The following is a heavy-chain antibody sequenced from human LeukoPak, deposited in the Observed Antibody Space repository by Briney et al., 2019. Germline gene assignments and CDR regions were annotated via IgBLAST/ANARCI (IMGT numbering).Heavy chain of an antibody. Sequence: GGSLRLSCAASGFTFNTYVMHWVRQAPGKGLVWVARIDTDGKTTTYADSVKGRFTISRDNAKNMLYVQMNSLRAEDTAVYYCVRGMDGYNFWGQGTLVSVSS. CDR1: GFTFNTYV. CDR2: IDTDGKTT. D-gene: IGHD5-24*01. V-gene: IGHV3-74*01. J-gene: IGHJ4*02. CDR3: VRGMDGYNF.